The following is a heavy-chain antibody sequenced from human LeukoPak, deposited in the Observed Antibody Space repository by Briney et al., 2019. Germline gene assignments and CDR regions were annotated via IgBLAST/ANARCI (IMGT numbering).Heavy chain of an antibody. CDR3: AKDSASRIAAAGPPFDY. J-gene: IGHJ4*02. D-gene: IGHD6-13*01. V-gene: IGHV3-23*01. CDR1: GFTFSSYA. Sequence: GGSLRLSCAASGFTFSSYAMSWVRQAPGKGLEWVSAISGSGGSTYYADSVKGRFTISRDNSKNTPYLQMNSLRAEDTAVYYCAKDSASRIAAAGPPFDYWGQGTLVTVSS. CDR2: ISGSGGST.